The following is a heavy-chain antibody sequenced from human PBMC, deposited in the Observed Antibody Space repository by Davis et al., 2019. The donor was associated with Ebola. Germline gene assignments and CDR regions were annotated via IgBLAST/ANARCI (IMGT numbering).Heavy chain of an antibody. CDR1: GFTFSSYA. Sequence: PGGSLRLSCAASGFTFSSYAMHWVRQAPGKGLEWVAVISYDGSNKYYADSVKGRFTISRDNSKNTLYLQMNSLRAEDTAVYYCARGRLGLFDYWGQGTLVTVSS. CDR3: ARGRLGLFDY. J-gene: IGHJ4*02. D-gene: IGHD7-27*01. CDR2: ISYDGSNK. V-gene: IGHV3-30-3*01.